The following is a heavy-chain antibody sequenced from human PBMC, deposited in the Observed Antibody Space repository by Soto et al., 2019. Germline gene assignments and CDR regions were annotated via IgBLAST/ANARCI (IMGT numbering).Heavy chain of an antibody. J-gene: IGHJ5*02. CDR1: GGSISSGDYY. D-gene: IGHD3-10*01. V-gene: IGHV4-30-4*01. Sequence: QVQLQESGPGLVKPSQTLSLTCTVSGGSISSGDYYWSWIRQPPGKGLEWIGYIYYSGSTYYNPSLKSRVTISVDTSKNQFSLKLSSVTASDTAVYYCARGRGYYGSGTGPPPNWFDPWGQGTLVTVSS. CDR2: IYYSGST. CDR3: ARGRGYYGSGTGPPPNWFDP.